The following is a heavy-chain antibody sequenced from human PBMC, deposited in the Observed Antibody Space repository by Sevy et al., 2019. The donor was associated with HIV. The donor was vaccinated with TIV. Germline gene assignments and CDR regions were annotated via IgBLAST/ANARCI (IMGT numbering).Heavy chain of an antibody. CDR1: GFTFSSYG. CDR2: IWYDRSNK. J-gene: IGHJ3*02. CDR3: ASLPNNYYDSSGYSGNDAFDI. D-gene: IGHD3-22*01. Sequence: GGSLRLSCAASGFTFSSYGMHWVRQAPGKGLEWVAVIWYDRSNKHYADSVKGRFTISRDNSKNTLYLQMNSLRAEDTAVYYCASLPNNYYDSSGYSGNDAFDIWGQGTMVTVSS. V-gene: IGHV3-33*01.